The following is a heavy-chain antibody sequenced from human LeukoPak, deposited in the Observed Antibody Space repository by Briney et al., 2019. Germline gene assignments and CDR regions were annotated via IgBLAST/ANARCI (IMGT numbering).Heavy chain of an antibody. V-gene: IGHV3-21*01. J-gene: IGHJ6*04. CDR2: ISSSSSYI. CDR1: GFTFSSYS. Sequence: GGSLRLSCAASGFTFSSYSMNWVRQAPGKGLEWVSSISSSSSYIYYADSVKGRFTISRDNAKNSPYLQMNSLRAEDTAVYYCARRYGDSTSPRGMDVWGKGTTVTVSS. D-gene: IGHD4-17*01. CDR3: ARRYGDSTSPRGMDV.